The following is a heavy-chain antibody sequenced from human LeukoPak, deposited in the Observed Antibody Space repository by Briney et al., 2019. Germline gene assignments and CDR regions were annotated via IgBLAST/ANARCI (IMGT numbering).Heavy chain of an antibody. Sequence: GGSLRLSCTTSGFTFSSYWMSWVRQAPGKGLEWLGNIKEDGSEKYDVDSVKGRFTISRDNAKNSLYLQMNSLRVEDTAIYYCARGTRVGTPYNWFNPWGQGTLVTVSS. CDR3: ARGTRVGTPYNWFNP. CDR2: IKEDGSEK. J-gene: IGHJ5*02. D-gene: IGHD1/OR15-1a*01. V-gene: IGHV3-7*01. CDR1: GFTFSSYW.